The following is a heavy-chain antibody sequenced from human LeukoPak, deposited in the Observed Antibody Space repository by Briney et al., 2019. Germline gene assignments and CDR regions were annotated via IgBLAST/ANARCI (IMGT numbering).Heavy chain of an antibody. CDR3: AREGYCTNGVCYTDYYYYMDV. J-gene: IGHJ6*03. CDR1: GGSISSGSYY. CDR2: IYTSGST. V-gene: IGHV4-61*02. D-gene: IGHD2-8*01. Sequence: SETLSLTCTVSGGSISSGSYYWSWIRQPAGKGLEWIGRIYTSGSTNYNPSLKSRVTISEDTSKNQFSLKLSSVTAADTAVYYCAREGYCTNGVCYTDYYYYMDVWGKGTTVTVSS.